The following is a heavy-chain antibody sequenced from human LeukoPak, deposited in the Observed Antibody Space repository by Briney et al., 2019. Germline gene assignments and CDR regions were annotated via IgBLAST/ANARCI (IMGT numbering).Heavy chain of an antibody. J-gene: IGHJ5*02. CDR2: IIPIFGTA. V-gene: IGHV1-69*05. D-gene: IGHD2-2*01. Sequence: SVKVSCKASGGTFSSYAISCVRQAPGQGLEWMGGIIPIFGTANYAQKFQGRVTITTDESTSTAYMELSSLRSEDTAVYYCARDRGCSSTSCLNWFDPWGQGTLVTVSS. CDR3: ARDRGCSSTSCLNWFDP. CDR1: GGTFSSYA.